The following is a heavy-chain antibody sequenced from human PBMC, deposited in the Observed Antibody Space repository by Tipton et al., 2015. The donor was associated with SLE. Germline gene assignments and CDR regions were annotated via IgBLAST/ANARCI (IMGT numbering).Heavy chain of an antibody. CDR3: ARELEGVGSQQLVN. V-gene: IGHV4-30-4*01. Sequence: TLSLTCTVSGDSISSGDYSWSWIRQSPGRGLEWIGYISYSGSTLYNPSLKSRVTISVDTSKNQFSLKLSSVTAADTAVYYCARELEGVGSQQLVNWGQGTLVTVFS. CDR1: GDSISSGDYS. D-gene: IGHD6-13*01. J-gene: IGHJ4*02. CDR2: ISYSGST.